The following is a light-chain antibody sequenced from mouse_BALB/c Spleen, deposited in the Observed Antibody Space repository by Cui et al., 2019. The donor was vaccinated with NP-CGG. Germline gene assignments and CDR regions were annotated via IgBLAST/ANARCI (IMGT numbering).Light chain of an antibody. CDR3: ALWYSNHWV. V-gene: IGLV1*01. CDR1: TGAVTINNY. Sequence: QAVVTQESALTTSPGETVTLTCRSSTGAVTINNYANWVQEKADHLFSGLIGGTNNRAPGVPARFSGSLIGDKAALTITGAQTEDEAIYFCALWYSNHWVFGGGTKLTVL. J-gene: IGLJ1*01. CDR2: GTN.